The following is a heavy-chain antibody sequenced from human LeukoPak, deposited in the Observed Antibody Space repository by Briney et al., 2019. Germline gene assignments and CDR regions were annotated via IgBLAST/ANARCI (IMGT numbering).Heavy chain of an antibody. J-gene: IGHJ4*02. CDR1: GFTFSSYA. Sequence: GRSLRLSCAASGFTFSSYAMHWVRQAPGKGLEWVAFISYDGTNKYYADSVKGRFTISRDNSENTVYLQMNSLRAGDTAVYYCAREHYYGSGSYPNYWGQGTLVTVSS. V-gene: IGHV3-30-3*01. CDR3: AREHYYGSGSYPNY. CDR2: ISYDGTNK. D-gene: IGHD3-10*01.